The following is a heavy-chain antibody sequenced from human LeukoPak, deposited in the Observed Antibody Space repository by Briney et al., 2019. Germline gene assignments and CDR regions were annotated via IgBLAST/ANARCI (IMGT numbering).Heavy chain of an antibody. D-gene: IGHD1-1*01. Sequence: GASVKVSCKTSGYTFTGYYMHWVRQAPGQGLEWMGWINPKSGNTNYAQKFQGRVTMTRDTSISTAYMELSRLRSDDTAVYYCARGGRTTGTIEPWGQGTLVTVSS. J-gene: IGHJ5*02. CDR3: ARGGRTTGTIEP. CDR2: INPKSGNT. V-gene: IGHV1-2*02. CDR1: GYTFTGYY.